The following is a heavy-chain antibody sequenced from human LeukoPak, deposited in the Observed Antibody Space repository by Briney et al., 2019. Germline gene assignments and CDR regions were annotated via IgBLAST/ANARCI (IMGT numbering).Heavy chain of an antibody. D-gene: IGHD6-19*01. CDR3: TRDVAVAGSYYFDY. CDR1: GFTFGDYA. V-gene: IGHV3-49*04. CDR2: IRSKAYGGTT. J-gene: IGHJ4*02. Sequence: PGRSLRLSCTASGFTFGDYAMSWVRQAPGKGLEWVGVIRSKAYGGTTEYAASVKGRFTISRDDSKSIAYLQMNSLKTEDTAVYYCTRDVAVAGSYYFDYWGQGTLVTVSS.